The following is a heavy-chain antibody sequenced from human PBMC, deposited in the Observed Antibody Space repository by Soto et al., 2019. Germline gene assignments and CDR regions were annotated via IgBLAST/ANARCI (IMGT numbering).Heavy chain of an antibody. CDR2: INAGNGNT. V-gene: IGHV1-3*01. D-gene: IGHD2-8*01. Sequence: ASVKVSCKASGYTFTSYAMHWVRQAPGQRLEWMGWINAGNGNTKYSQKFQGRVTITRDTSASTAYMELRSLRSDDTAVYYCARQYCTNGVCYFDYWGQGTLVTVSS. J-gene: IGHJ4*02. CDR1: GYTFTSYA. CDR3: ARQYCTNGVCYFDY.